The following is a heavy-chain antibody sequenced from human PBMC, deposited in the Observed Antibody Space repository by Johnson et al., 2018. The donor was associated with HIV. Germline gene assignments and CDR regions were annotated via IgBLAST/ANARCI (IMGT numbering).Heavy chain of an antibody. CDR3: ARDLWVEVAGTGDDCFDM. CDR2: IKEDGSEE. CDR1: GFTFSRYW. V-gene: IGHV3-7*05. Sequence: LVESGGGLVQSGGSLRLSCAASGFTFSRYWMSWVRQAPGKGLEWVANIKEDGSEEYYVDSVKGRFIISRDNAKNSLYLQMNSLRAEDTAVYYCARDLWVEVAGTGDDCFDMWGQGTMVTVSS. J-gene: IGHJ3*02. D-gene: IGHD6-19*01.